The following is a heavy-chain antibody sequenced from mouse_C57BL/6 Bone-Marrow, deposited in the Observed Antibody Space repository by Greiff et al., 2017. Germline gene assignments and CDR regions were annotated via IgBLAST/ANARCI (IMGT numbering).Heavy chain of an antibody. J-gene: IGHJ2*01. Sequence: QVQLQQSGAELVKPGASVKMSCKASGYTFTSYWITWVKQRPGQGLEWIGDIYPGSGSTNYNEKFKSKATLTVDTSSSTAYMQLSSLTSEDSAVYSCARRRVYYGSFDYWGQGTTLTVSS. CDR3: ARRRVYYGSFDY. V-gene: IGHV1-55*01. CDR1: GYTFTSYW. CDR2: IYPGSGST. D-gene: IGHD1-1*01.